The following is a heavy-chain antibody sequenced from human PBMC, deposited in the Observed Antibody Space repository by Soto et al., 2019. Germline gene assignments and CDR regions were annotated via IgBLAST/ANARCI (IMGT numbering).Heavy chain of an antibody. V-gene: IGHV3-30*18. CDR3: AKDIVVVVAGYDAFDI. CDR2: ISYDGSNK. J-gene: IGHJ3*02. CDR1: GFTFSSYG. Sequence: PGGSLRLSCAASGFTFSSYGMHWVRQAPCKGLEWVAVISYDGSNKYYADSVKGRFTISRDNSKNTLYLQMNSLRAEDTAVYYCAKDIVVVVAGYDAFDIWGQGTMVTVSS. D-gene: IGHD2-15*01.